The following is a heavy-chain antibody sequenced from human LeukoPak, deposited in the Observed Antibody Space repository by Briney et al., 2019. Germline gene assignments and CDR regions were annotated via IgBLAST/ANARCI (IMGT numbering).Heavy chain of an antibody. J-gene: IGHJ3*02. Sequence: SETLSLTCTVSGGSISSGDYYWSWIRQPPGKGLEWIGYIYYSGSTYYSPSLKSRVTISEDMSKNQFSLKLTSVTAADTAVYYCARHSGHSSTNDAFDIWGQGTMVIVSS. V-gene: IGHV4-30-4*02. CDR1: GGSISSGDYY. D-gene: IGHD6-13*01. CDR2: IYYSGST. CDR3: ARHSGHSSTNDAFDI.